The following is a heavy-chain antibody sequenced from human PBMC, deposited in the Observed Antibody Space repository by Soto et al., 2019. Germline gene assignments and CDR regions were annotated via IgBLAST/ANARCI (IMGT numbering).Heavy chain of an antibody. Sequence: ASVKVSCKASGYTFTNYYLHWVRQAPGQGLDWMGTINTSTGNTAYAQKFQGRVTMTRDTSTTTVYLEVSSLTSEDTAVYYCARDPRGGSMDVWGKGTTVTVSS. D-gene: IGHD3-16*01. J-gene: IGHJ6*04. CDR1: GYTFTNYY. V-gene: IGHV1-46*03. CDR2: INTSTGNT. CDR3: ARDPRGGSMDV.